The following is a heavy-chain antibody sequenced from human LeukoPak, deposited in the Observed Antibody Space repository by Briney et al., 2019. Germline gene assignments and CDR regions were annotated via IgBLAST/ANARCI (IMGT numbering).Heavy chain of an antibody. Sequence: PSETLSLTCTVSGGSISSYYWSWIRQPPGKGLEWIGYIYYSGSTNYNPSLKSRVTISVDTSRNQFSLKLSSLTAADTAVYYCARVSGLSSGSIDYWGQGTLVTVSS. D-gene: IGHD6-19*01. J-gene: IGHJ4*02. CDR1: GGSISSYY. CDR2: IYYSGST. V-gene: IGHV4-59*08. CDR3: ARVSGLSSGSIDY.